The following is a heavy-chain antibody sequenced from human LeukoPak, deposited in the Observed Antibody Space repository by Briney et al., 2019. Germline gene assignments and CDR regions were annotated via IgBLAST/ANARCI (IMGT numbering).Heavy chain of an antibody. J-gene: IGHJ5*02. CDR1: GYTFTGYY. CDR3: AKDWHILTGRNCFDP. CDR2: INPYNGDT. Sequence: ASVKVSCKASGYTFTGYYMHWVRQAPGQGLEWMGWINPYNGDTNYAQKFQGRVTMSTDTSTNTAYMELRSLRFDDTAIYYCAKDWHILTGRNCFDPWGQGTLVTVSS. D-gene: IGHD3-9*01. V-gene: IGHV1-2*02.